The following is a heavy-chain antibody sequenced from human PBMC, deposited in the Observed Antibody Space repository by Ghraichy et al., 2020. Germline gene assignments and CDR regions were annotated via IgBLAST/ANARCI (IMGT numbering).Heavy chain of an antibody. CDR2: ILYSGNT. J-gene: IGHJ3*02. V-gene: IGHV4-59*01. D-gene: IGHD2-2*03. CDR1: SVSISNYY. CDR3: ARLDIVFIPTAMWAFDI. Sequence: SETLSLTCSVSSVSISNYYWTWIRRPPGKGLEWIGNILYSGNTHYNPSLQSRLTISTDVSKSQFSLNLHSVTAADTAVYYCARLDIVFIPTAMWAFDIGDQGTMVIVSS.